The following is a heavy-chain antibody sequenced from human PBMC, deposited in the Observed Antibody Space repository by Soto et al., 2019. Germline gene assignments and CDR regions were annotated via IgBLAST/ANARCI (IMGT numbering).Heavy chain of an antibody. CDR2: ISWDDEA. J-gene: IGHJ4*02. CDR1: GFSLSTTGVG. Sequence: QITLKESGPTLVKPTQTLTLTCTFSGFSLSTTGVGVGWIRQPPGKALEWLAVISWDDEANYSPSLKTRLTITKDTSKNQVVLTVSNVDPVDTGTYYCAQKRPTEPFKHWGQGTLVTVSS. V-gene: IGHV2-5*02. CDR3: AQKRPTEPFKH. D-gene: IGHD3-3*02.